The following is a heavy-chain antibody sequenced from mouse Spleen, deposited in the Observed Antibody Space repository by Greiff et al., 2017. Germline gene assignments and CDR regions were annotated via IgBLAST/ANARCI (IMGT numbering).Heavy chain of an antibody. J-gene: IGHJ2*01. CDR1: GYTFTSYW. D-gene: IGHD2-5*01. V-gene: IGHV1-59*01. Sequence: QVQLQQPGAELVRPGTSVKLSCKASGYTFTSYWMHWVKQRPGQGLEWIGVIDPSDSYTNYNQKFKGKATLTVDTSSSTAYMQLSSLTSEDSAVYYCARDRDSNSFDYWGQGTTLTVSS. CDR2: IDPSDSYT. CDR3: ARDRDSNSFDY.